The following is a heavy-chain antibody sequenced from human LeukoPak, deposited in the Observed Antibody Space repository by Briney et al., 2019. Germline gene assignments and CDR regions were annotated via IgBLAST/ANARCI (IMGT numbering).Heavy chain of an antibody. CDR3: AKGYYGSGSSYFDC. CDR1: GFTFNTYA. V-gene: IGHV3-23*01. CDR2: ITISGSGT. Sequence: PGGSLRLSCVASGFTFNTYAMSWVRQAPGQGLEWVSSITISGSGTYYADSVKGRFTITRDNSKDTLYLEMNSLRADDTAKYYCAKGYYGSGSSYFDCWGQGTLVTVSS. D-gene: IGHD3-10*01. J-gene: IGHJ4*02.